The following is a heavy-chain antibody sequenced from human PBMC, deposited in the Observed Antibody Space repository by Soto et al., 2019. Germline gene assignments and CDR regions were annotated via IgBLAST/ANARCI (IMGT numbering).Heavy chain of an antibody. D-gene: IGHD2-2*01. J-gene: IGHJ5*02. V-gene: IGHV4-34*01. Sequence: SETLSLTCAVYGGSFSGYYWSWIRQPPGKGLEWIGEINHSGSTNYNPSLKSRVTISVDTSKNQFSLKLSSVTAADTAVYYCARGFIVVVPAATSEGPRFDPWGQGTLVTVSS. CDR3: ARGFIVVVPAATSEGPRFDP. CDR2: INHSGST. CDR1: GGSFSGYY.